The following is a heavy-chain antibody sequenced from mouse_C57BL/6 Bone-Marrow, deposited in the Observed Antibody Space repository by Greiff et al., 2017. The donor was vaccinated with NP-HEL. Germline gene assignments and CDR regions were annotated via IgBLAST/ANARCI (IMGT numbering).Heavy chain of an antibody. D-gene: IGHD3-2*02. CDR3: AIREVWYFDV. J-gene: IGHJ1*03. CDR2: ISYSGST. Sequence: VQLKESGPGLAKPSQTLSLTCSVSGYSITSDYWNWLRKFPGNKLEYMGYISYSGSTNSNPSLKSRISITRDTSKNQYYLQLNSVTTEDTATYDCAIREVWYFDVWGTGTTVTVSS. CDR1: GYSITSDY. V-gene: IGHV3-8*01.